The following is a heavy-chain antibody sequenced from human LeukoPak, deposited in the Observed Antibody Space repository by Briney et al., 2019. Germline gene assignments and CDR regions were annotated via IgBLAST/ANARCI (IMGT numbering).Heavy chain of an antibody. J-gene: IGHJ6*03. CDR2: ISYDGSNK. Sequence: GGSLRLSCAASGFTFSSYAMHWVRQAPGKGLEWVAVISYDGSNKYYADSVKGRFTISRDNSKNTLYLRMNSLRAEDTAVYYCARHCSSTSCYSSYMDVWGKGTTVTVSS. CDR3: ARHCSSTSCYSSYMDV. D-gene: IGHD2-2*01. CDR1: GFTFSSYA. V-gene: IGHV3-30*01.